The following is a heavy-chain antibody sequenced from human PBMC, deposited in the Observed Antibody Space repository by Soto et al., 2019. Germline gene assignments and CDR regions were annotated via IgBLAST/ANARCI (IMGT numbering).Heavy chain of an antibody. Sequence: SETLSLSCTGSGGSIYRSGYYWGWIRQPPGRGLEWIGNIDYNGVTYSNPSLKSRVTISRDTSKNQFSLKLTSVTAADTALYYCGKVLVGATGHADSDSWGPGTLVTVS. D-gene: IGHD2-15*01. J-gene: IGHJ4*02. CDR2: IDYNGVT. CDR1: GGSIYRSGYY. CDR3: GKVLVGATGHADSDS. V-gene: IGHV4-39*01.